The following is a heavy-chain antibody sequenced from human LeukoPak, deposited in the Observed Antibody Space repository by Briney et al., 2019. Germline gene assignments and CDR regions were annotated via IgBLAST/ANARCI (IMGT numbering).Heavy chain of an antibody. CDR2: INPNSGGT. J-gene: IGHJ6*03. CDR1: GYTFTGYY. V-gene: IGHV1-2*06. CDR3: ARDLISRYDFWSGYYTAGGYYYYYYMDV. D-gene: IGHD3-3*01. Sequence: ASVKVSCKASGYTFTGYYMHWVRQAPGQGLEWMGRINPNSGGTNYAQKLQGRVTMTTDTSTSTAYMELRSLRSDDTAVYYCARDLISRYDFWSGYYTAGGYYYYYYMDVWGKGTTVTVSS.